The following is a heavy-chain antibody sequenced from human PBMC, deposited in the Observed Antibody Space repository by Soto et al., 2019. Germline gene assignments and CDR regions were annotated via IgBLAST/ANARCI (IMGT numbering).Heavy chain of an antibody. J-gene: IGHJ2*01. CDR1: GFTFSSYA. CDR2: ISYDGSNK. V-gene: IGHV3-30-3*01. CDR3: ARECVVVTAIRRVFWYFDL. Sequence: QVQLVESGGGVVQPGRSLRLSCAASGFTFSSYAMHWVRQAPGKGLEWVAVISYDGSNKYYADSVKGRFTISRDNSKNXLXXQMNGLRAEYTAVYYCARECVVVTAIRRVFWYFDLWGRGTLGTVSS. D-gene: IGHD2-21*02.